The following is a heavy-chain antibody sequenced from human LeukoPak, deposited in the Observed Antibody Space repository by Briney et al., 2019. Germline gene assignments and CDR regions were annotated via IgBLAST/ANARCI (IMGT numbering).Heavy chain of an antibody. V-gene: IGHV3-11*01. D-gene: IGHD6-13*01. J-gene: IGHJ3*01. Sequence: GGSLRLSCAASGFTFSDEYMSWIRQAPGRGLEWISCVSNSGSSIYYADSVKGRFSISRDNVKNSLYLQMNSLRVEDTAVYYCARDGAYSASNFWGQGTMVAVSS. CDR1: GFTFSDEY. CDR3: ARDGAYSASNF. CDR2: VSNSGSSI.